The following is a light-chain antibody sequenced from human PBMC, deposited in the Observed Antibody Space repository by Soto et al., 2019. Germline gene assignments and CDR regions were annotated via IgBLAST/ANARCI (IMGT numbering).Light chain of an antibody. CDR2: GAS. J-gene: IGKJ3*01. CDR3: QEYNNWPFT. Sequence: EIVMTQSPATLSVSPGERATLSCRASQSVSSNLAWYQQKPGQAPRLLIYGASTRATGIPARFSGSGSGTDFTLSISSLQSEDVAVYYCQEYNNWPFTFGPGNKVYIK. V-gene: IGKV3-15*01. CDR1: QSVSSN.